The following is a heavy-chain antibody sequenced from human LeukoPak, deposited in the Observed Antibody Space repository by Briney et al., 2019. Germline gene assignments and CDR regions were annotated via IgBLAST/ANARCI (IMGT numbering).Heavy chain of an antibody. J-gene: IGHJ4*02. CDR3: AKDCGDGGNRDY. D-gene: IGHD4-23*01. Sequence: ASVKGSCKASGYTFTTYYMHWVRQAPGQGPEWMGLINPGGGSTTYAQKSQGRVTMTRDTSTSTVYMELSSLGSEDTAMYYCAKDCGDGGNRDYWGQGTLVTVSS. CDR1: GYTFTTYY. V-gene: IGHV1-46*01. CDR2: INPGGGST.